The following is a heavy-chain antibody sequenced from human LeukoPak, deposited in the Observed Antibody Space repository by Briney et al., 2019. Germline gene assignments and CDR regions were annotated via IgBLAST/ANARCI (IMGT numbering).Heavy chain of an antibody. V-gene: IGHV1-2*04. CDR3: ARGDRISIFGVVIIARFDP. CDR2: INPSSGGT. J-gene: IGHJ5*02. CDR1: GYTFIDYY. D-gene: IGHD3-3*01. Sequence: ASVKVSCKASGYTFIDYYMHWVRQAPGEGLEWMGWINPSSGGTNYAQKFQGWVTMTRDTSISTAYMELSRLRSDDTAVYYCARGDRISIFGVVIIARFDPWGQGTLVTVSS.